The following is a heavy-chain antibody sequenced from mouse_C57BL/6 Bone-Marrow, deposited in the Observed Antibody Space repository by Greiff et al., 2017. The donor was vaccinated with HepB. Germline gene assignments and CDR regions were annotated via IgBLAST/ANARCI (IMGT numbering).Heavy chain of an antibody. CDR1: GYSITSGYY. Sequence: EESGPGLVKPSQSLSLTCSVTGYSITSGYYWNWIRQFPGNKLEWMGYISYDGSNNYNPSLKNRISITRDTSKNQFFLKLNSVTTEDTATYYCAREDKYGSSYGWFAYWGQGTLVTVSA. CDR2: ISYDGSN. V-gene: IGHV3-6*01. J-gene: IGHJ3*01. CDR3: AREDKYGSSYGWFAY. D-gene: IGHD1-1*01.